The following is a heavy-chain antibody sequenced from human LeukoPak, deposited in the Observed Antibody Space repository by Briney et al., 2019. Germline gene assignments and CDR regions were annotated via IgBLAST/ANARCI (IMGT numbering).Heavy chain of an antibody. V-gene: IGHV2-5*02. D-gene: IGHD6-13*01. Sequence: SGPTLVNPPQTLTLTCTFSGFSLSASGVGVGWIRQPPGKALEWLALIYWDDDKRYSPSLKSRLTITKGTSINQVVLTMANMDPVDTATYYCAHRYSNNYFDYWGQGTLVTVSS. J-gene: IGHJ4*02. CDR1: GFSLSASGVG. CDR3: AHRYSNNYFDY. CDR2: IYWDDDK.